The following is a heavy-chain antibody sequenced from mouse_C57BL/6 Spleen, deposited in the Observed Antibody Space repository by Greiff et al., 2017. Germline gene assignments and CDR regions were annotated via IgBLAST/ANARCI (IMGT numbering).Heavy chain of an antibody. D-gene: IGHD3-1*01. Sequence: VQLQQSGAELVRPGASVTLSCKASGYTFTDYEMHWVKQTPVHGLEWIGAIDPETGGTAYNQKFKGKAILTADKSSSTAYMELRSLTSEDAAVYYCTRGLTPYYFDYWGQGTTLTVSS. CDR1: GYTFTDYE. CDR2: IDPETGGT. CDR3: TRGLTPYYFDY. J-gene: IGHJ2*01. V-gene: IGHV1-15*01.